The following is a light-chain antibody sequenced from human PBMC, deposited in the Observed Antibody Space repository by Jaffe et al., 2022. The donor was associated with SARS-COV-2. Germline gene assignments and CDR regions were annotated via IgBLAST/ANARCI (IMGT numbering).Light chain of an antibody. V-gene: IGLV1-51*01. J-gene: IGLJ3*02. CDR3: GTWHNSLSAWV. CDR1: SSDIGNNY. CDR2: DND. Sequence: QSVLTQPPSVSAAPGQKVTISCSGSSSDIGNNYVSWYQVLPGTAPKLLIYDNDKRPSGIPDRFSGSKSGTSATLGITGLQTGDEADYYCGTWHNSLSAWVFGGGTKVTVL.